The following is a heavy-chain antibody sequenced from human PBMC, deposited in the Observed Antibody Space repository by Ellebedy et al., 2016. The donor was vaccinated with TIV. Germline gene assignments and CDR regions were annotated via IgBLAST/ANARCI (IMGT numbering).Heavy chain of an antibody. V-gene: IGHV3-23*01. D-gene: IGHD3-10*01. CDR1: GFTFSSYA. CDR3: ATGLSYPSMVRGVIPPPWY. CDR2: ISGSGGST. Sequence: PGGSLRLSCVASGFTFSSYAMSWVRQAPGKGLEWVSAISGSGGSTYYADSVKGRFTISRDNSKNTLYLQVNSLRVEDTAVYYCATGLSYPSMVRGVIPPPWYWGQGTLITVSS. J-gene: IGHJ4*02.